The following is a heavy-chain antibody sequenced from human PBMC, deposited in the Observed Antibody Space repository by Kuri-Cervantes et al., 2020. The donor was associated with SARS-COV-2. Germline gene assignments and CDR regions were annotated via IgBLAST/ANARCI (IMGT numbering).Heavy chain of an antibody. D-gene: IGHD6-13*01. CDR1: GGSLSYYY. CDR3: ARAELGLGWFFDL. Sequence: SETLSLTCEVYGGSLSYYYWSWVRQPPGKGLEWIGEINHSGSTNYNPSLKSRVTISGDKSKNQFSLKLSSVTAADTAVYYCARAELGLGWFFDLWGRCPLVTVSS. CDR2: INHSGST. J-gene: IGHJ2*01. V-gene: IGHV4-34*01.